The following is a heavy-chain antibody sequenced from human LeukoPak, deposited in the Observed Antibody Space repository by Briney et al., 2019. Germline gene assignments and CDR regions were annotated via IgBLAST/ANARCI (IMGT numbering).Heavy chain of an antibody. CDR1: GFTFSSYA. J-gene: IGHJ4*02. CDR2: ISGSGGST. CDR3: ARDLLRPRIVGAYDY. D-gene: IGHD1-26*01. V-gene: IGHV3-23*01. Sequence: GGSLRLSCAASGFTFSSYAMSWVRQAPGKGLEWVSAISGSGGSTYYADSVKGRFTISRDNSKNTLYLQMNSLRAEDTAVYYCARDLLRPRIVGAYDYWGQGTLVTVSS.